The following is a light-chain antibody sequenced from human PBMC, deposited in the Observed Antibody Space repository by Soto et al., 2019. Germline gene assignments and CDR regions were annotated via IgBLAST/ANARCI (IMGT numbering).Light chain of an antibody. Sequence: QSVLTPPPSVSGAPGQRVTISCTGSSSNIGTGYDVHWYQQLPGTAPKLLIYGNSNRPSGVPDRFSGSKSGTSASLAITGLQAEDEADYYCQSYDSNLSVVFGGGTKVTVL. CDR2: GNS. J-gene: IGLJ2*01. CDR1: SSNIGTGYD. V-gene: IGLV1-40*01. CDR3: QSYDSNLSVV.